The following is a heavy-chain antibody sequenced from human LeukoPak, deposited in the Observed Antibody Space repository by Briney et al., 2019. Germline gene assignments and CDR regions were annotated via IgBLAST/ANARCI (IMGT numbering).Heavy chain of an antibody. Sequence: PGGSLRLSCAASGFTFSSYSMNWVRQAPGKGLEWVSYISSSSSTIYYADSVKGRFTISRDNAKNSLYLQMNSLRAEDTAVYYCARDPGRSYYYGSGSYSNYWGQGTLVTVSS. D-gene: IGHD3-10*01. CDR2: ISSSSSTI. J-gene: IGHJ4*02. CDR3: ARDPGRSYYYGSGSYSNY. CDR1: GFTFSSYS. V-gene: IGHV3-48*01.